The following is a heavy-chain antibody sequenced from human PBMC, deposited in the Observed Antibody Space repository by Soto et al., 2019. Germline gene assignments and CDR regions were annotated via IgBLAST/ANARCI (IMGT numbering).Heavy chain of an antibody. CDR2: INHSGST. J-gene: IGHJ6*02. CDR1: GGSFSGYY. V-gene: IGHV4-34*01. Sequence: QVQLQQWGAGVLKPSETLSLTCDVYGGSFSGYYWSWIRQPPGKGLEWIGEINHSGSTNYNPSLKSRVTISVDTSKNQFSLKLSSVTAADTAVYYCARGRNYYDFWSGYYTRNYYYYGMDVWGQGTTVTVSS. CDR3: ARGRNYYDFWSGYYTRNYYYYGMDV. D-gene: IGHD3-3*01.